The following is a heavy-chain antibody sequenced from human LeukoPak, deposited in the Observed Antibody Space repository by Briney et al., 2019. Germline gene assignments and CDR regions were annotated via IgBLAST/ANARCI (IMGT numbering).Heavy chain of an antibody. D-gene: IGHD5-24*01. CDR3: ARDWFRDASNVCYFDY. J-gene: IGHJ4*02. V-gene: IGHV3-33*01. CDR1: GFTFSTYD. Sequence: PGGSLRLSCAATGFTFSTYDMHWVRQAPGKGLEWVAVIWYDGINEYYADSVKGRFTISRDNSKRKLYLQMNSLTAEDTAVYYCARDWFRDASNVCYFDYWGQGTLVTVSS. CDR2: IWYDGINE.